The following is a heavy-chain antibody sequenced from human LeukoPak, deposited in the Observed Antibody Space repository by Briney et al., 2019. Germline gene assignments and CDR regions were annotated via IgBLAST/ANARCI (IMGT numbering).Heavy chain of an antibody. Sequence: PSETLSLTCAVYGGSFSGYYWSWIRQPPGKGLEWIGEINHSGSTNYNPSLKSRVTISVDTSKNQFSLKLSSVTAADTAVYYCASAPPLGYWGQGTLVTVSS. J-gene: IGHJ4*02. V-gene: IGHV4-34*01. CDR3: ASAPPLGY. CDR1: GGSFSGYY. CDR2: INHSGST. D-gene: IGHD1-26*01.